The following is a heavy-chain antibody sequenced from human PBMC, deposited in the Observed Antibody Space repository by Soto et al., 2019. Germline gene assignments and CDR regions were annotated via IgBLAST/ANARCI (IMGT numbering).Heavy chain of an antibody. Sequence: TSETLSLTCTVSGGSISSSSFYWGWIRQPPGKGLEWVGSIYYSGSTYYNPSLKSRVSISVDTTKNQFSLKLSSVTAADTAVYYCARRVRDMDVWGQGTTVTVSS. CDR2: IYYSGST. D-gene: IGHD3-10*01. CDR1: GGSISSSSFY. J-gene: IGHJ6*02. CDR3: ARRVRDMDV. V-gene: IGHV4-39*01.